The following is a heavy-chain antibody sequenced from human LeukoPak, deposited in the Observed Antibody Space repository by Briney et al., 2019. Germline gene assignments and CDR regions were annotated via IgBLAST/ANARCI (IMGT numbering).Heavy chain of an antibody. CDR3: AREVLWFGDPRCWFDP. CDR1: GGSYSGYY. CDR2: INHSGST. V-gene: IGHV4-34*01. D-gene: IGHD3-10*01. J-gene: IGHJ5*02. Sequence: TSETLTLTCAVYGGSYSGYYWSWIRQPPGKELEWIGEINHSGSTHYNPSLKSRVTISVDTSKNQFSLKLSSVTAADTAVYYCAREVLWFGDPRCWFDPWGQGTLVTVSS.